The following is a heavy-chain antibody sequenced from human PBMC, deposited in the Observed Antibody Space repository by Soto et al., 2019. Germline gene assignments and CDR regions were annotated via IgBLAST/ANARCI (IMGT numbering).Heavy chain of an antibody. V-gene: IGHV1-69*13. CDR3: ARHWAGYDSSCYFPSGYFDY. J-gene: IGHJ4*02. Sequence: VASVKVSCKASGGTFSSYAISWVRQAPGQGLEWMGGIIPIFGTANYAQKFQGRVTITADESTSTAYMELSSLRSEDTAVYYCARHWAGYDSSCYFPSGYFDYWGKGPLVTVSS. D-gene: IGHD3-22*01. CDR2: IIPIFGTA. CDR1: GGTFSSYA.